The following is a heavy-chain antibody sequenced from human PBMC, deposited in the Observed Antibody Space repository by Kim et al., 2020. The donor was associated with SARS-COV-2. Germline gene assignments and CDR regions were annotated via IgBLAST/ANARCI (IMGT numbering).Heavy chain of an antibody. CDR3: ARSRGRQLPHY. V-gene: IGHV4-34*01. Sequence: SETLSLTCDVYGGSFSGYYWSWIRQPPGKGLEWIGEINHSGSTNYNPSLKSRVTISVDTSKNQFSLKLSSVTAADTAVYYCARSRGRQLPHYWGQGTLVT. CDR2: INHSGST. CDR1: GGSFSGYY. D-gene: IGHD3-16*01. J-gene: IGHJ4*02.